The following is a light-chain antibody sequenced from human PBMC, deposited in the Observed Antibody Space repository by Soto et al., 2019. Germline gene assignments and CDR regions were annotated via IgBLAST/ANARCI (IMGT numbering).Light chain of an antibody. Sequence: EIVLTQSPGTLSLSPGERATLFCRASQSFTTSQLAWYQQRPGQAPRVLIFGASRRATGIPARFSGSGSGTDFTLTISRLEPEDSAVYYCQQYSSSSRTFGQGTTVEIK. CDR2: GAS. J-gene: IGKJ1*01. V-gene: IGKV3-20*01. CDR1: QSFTTSQ. CDR3: QQYSSSSRT.